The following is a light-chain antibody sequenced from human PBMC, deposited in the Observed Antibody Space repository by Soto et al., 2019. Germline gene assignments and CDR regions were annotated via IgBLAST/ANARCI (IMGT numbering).Light chain of an antibody. CDR3: QQSYSTWT. V-gene: IGKV1-39*01. Sequence: DIQMTKSPSSLSASLGDRVTITCRASQTISSYLNWYQQKPGRAPKLLIYAASNLESGVPSRFSGSGSGTDFTLTISSLQPEDFATYYCQQSYSTWTFGQGTKADIK. CDR2: AAS. J-gene: IGKJ1*01. CDR1: QTISSY.